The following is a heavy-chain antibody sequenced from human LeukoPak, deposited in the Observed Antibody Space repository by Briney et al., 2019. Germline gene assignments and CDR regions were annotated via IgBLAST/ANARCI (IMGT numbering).Heavy chain of an antibody. V-gene: IGHV3-23*01. D-gene: IGHD3-10*01. J-gene: IGHJ4*02. CDR1: GFTFSSYG. CDR3: AKQPTRGLFDN. Sequence: GGSLRLSCAASGFTFSSYGMHWVRQAPGKGLEWVSAISGTGSRTYYADSVQGRFSISRDNSKSTLFFQMNSLRAEDTAMYYCAKQPTRGLFDNWGQGTLVTVSS. CDR2: ISGTGSRT.